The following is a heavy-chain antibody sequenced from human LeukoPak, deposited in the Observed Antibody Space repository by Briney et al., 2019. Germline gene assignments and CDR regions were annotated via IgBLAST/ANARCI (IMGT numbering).Heavy chain of an antibody. CDR3: ARDHTRDGFDI. D-gene: IGHD2-2*01. CDR2: ISSTSTYT. Sequence: GGSLRLSCAASGFTFSDYHMSWIRQAPGKGLEWVSYISSTSTYTDYADSVKGRFTIFRDNAGNSLYLQMNSLRAEDTAVYYCARDHTRDGFDIWGQGTMVTVSS. V-gene: IGHV3-11*06. J-gene: IGHJ3*02. CDR1: GFTFSDYH.